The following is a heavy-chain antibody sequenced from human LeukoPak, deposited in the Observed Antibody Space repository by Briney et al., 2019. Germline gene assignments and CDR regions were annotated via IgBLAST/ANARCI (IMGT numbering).Heavy chain of an antibody. D-gene: IGHD5-18*01. CDR3: ASDVDTPMGQTY. CDR1: GGSFSDYY. J-gene: IGHJ4*02. Sequence: PSETLSLTCAVYGGSFSDYYWSWIRQPPGKGLEWIGEINHSGSTNYNPSLKSRVTISVDTSKNQFSLKLSSVTAADTAVYYCASDVDTPMGQTYWGQGTLVTDSS. CDR2: INHSGST. V-gene: IGHV4-34*01.